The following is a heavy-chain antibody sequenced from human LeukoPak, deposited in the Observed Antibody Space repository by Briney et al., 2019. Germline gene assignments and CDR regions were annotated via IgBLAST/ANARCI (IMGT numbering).Heavy chain of an antibody. Sequence: GGSLRLSCAASGFTFSSYAMSRVRQAPGKGLEWVSAISGSGGSTYYADSVKGRFTISRDNSKNTLYLQMNSLRAEDTAVYYCAKSSGYSYGSGYSFAYWGQGTLVTVSS. V-gene: IGHV3-23*01. CDR3: AKSSGYSYGSGYSFAY. CDR1: GFTFSSYA. CDR2: ISGSGGST. J-gene: IGHJ4*02. D-gene: IGHD5-18*01.